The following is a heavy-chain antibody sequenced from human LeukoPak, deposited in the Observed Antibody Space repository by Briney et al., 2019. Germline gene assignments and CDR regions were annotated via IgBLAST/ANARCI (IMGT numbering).Heavy chain of an antibody. CDR1: GGTFSSYA. D-gene: IGHD5-18*01. Sequence: AASVEVSCKASGGTFSSYAISWVRQAPGQGLEWMGGIIPIFGTANYAQKFQGRVTITTDESTSTAYMELSSLRSEDTAVYYCAREGSEDTAPFDYWGQGTLVTVSS. V-gene: IGHV1-69*05. J-gene: IGHJ4*02. CDR3: AREGSEDTAPFDY. CDR2: IIPIFGTA.